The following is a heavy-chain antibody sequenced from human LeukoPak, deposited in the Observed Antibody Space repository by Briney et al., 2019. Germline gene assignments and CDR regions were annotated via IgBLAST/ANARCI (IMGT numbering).Heavy chain of an antibody. CDR2: ISSSRSYI. D-gene: IGHD3-3*01. Sequence: GGSLRLSCAASGFTFSSYSMNWVRQAPGKGLEWVSSISSSRSYIYYADSVKGRFTISRDNAKNSLYLQMNSLRAEDTAVYYCARYRYYDFWSGYSNYFDYWGQGTLVTVSS. V-gene: IGHV3-21*01. CDR1: GFTFSSYS. CDR3: ARYRYYDFWSGYSNYFDY. J-gene: IGHJ4*02.